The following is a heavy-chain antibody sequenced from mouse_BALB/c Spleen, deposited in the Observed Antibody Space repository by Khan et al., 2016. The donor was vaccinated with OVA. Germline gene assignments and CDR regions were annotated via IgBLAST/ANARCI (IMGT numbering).Heavy chain of an antibody. CDR3: ARPPFFSYVMGY. CDR2: INTYTGEP. CDR1: GYTFTNYG. V-gene: IGHV9-3-1*01. Sequence: QIQLVQSGPELKKPGETVKISCKASGYTFTNYGMNWVKQAPGKGLKWMGWINTYTGEPTYADDFKGRFAFSLETSASTAYLQITKLKTEDTATYSCARPPFFSYVMGYWGQGTSVTVS. J-gene: IGHJ4*01.